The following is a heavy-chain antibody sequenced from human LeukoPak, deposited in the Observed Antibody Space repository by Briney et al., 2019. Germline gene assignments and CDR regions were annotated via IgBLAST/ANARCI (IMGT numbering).Heavy chain of an antibody. J-gene: IGHJ4*02. CDR3: AKDTRWSHFKTLSDY. V-gene: IGHV3-23*01. D-gene: IGHD3-3*02. Sequence: PGGSLRLSCAASGFTFSSYAMSWVRQAPGKGLEWVSAISGSGGSTYYADSVKGRFTISRDNSKNTLYLQMNSLRAEDTAVYYCAKDTRWSHFKTLSDYWGQGTLVTVSS. CDR1: GFTFSSYA. CDR2: ISGSGGST.